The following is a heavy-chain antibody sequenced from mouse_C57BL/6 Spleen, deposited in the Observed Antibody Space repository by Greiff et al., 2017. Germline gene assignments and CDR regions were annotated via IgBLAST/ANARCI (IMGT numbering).Heavy chain of an antibody. CDR2: IYPGDGDT. J-gene: IGHJ2*01. Sequence: QVQLQQSGPELVKPGASVKISCKASGYAFSSSWMHWVKQRPGQGLEWIGRIYPGDGDTNYNGKFKGKATLTADKSSSTAYMQLSSLTSEDSAVYFCARGGYCDYDGDYWGQGTTLTVSS. V-gene: IGHV1-82*01. CDR3: ARGGYCDYDGDY. CDR1: GYAFSSSW. D-gene: IGHD2-4*01.